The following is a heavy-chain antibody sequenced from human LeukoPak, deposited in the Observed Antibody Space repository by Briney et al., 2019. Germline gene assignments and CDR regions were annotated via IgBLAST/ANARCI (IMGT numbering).Heavy chain of an antibody. Sequence: PGGSLRLSCAASGFTFSSYVMSWVRQAPGRGLEWVSAISGSGGSTYYADSGKGRFTISRDSSKYTLYLQMNSLRAEDTAVYYCAKSAGYSYGPGGCHAFDIWGQGTMVTVSS. CDR1: GFTFSSYV. CDR3: AKSAGYSYGPGGCHAFDI. D-gene: IGHD5-18*01. V-gene: IGHV3-23*01. J-gene: IGHJ3*02. CDR2: ISGSGGST.